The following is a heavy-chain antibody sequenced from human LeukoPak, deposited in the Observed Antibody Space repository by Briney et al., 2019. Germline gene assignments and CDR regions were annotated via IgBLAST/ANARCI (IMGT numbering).Heavy chain of an antibody. CDR3: AKDQYSYGPDYYYYGMDV. V-gene: IGHV3-7*01. CDR2: IKQDGSEK. J-gene: IGHJ6*02. CDR1: GFTFSSYW. D-gene: IGHD5-18*01. Sequence: GGSLRLSCAASGFTFSSYWMSWVRQAPGKGLEWVANIKQDGSEKHYVDSVRGRFTISRDNSKNTLYLQMNSLRAEDTAVYYCAKDQYSYGPDYYYYGMDVWGQGTTVTVSS.